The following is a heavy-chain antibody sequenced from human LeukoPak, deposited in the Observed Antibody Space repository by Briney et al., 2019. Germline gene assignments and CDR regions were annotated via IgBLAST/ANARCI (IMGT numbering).Heavy chain of an antibody. CDR2: TYYRSKWYN. CDR1: GDGVSSNSAA. CDR3: AREFTSADYFDY. J-gene: IGHJ4*02. Sequence: SQTLSHTCAISGDGVSSNSAAWHWIRQSPSRGLEWLGTTYYRSKWYNDYAVSVKSRITINSDTSKNQFSLHLNSVTPEDTAVYYCAREFTSADYFDYWGQGTLVTVSS. V-gene: IGHV6-1*01.